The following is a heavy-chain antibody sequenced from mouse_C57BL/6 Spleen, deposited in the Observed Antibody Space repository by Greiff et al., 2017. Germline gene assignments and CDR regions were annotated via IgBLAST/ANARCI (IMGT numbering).Heavy chain of an antibody. CDR2: IYPGDGDT. Sequence: QVQLQQSGPELVKPGASVKISCKASGYAFSSSWMNWVKQRPGKGLEWIGRIYPGDGDTNYNGKFKGKVTLTADKSSNTAYMQLSSLTSEDSAVYFCARGDYGSSPYYFDYWGQGTTLTVSS. D-gene: IGHD1-1*01. CDR3: ARGDYGSSPYYFDY. CDR1: GYAFSSSW. V-gene: IGHV1-82*01. J-gene: IGHJ2*01.